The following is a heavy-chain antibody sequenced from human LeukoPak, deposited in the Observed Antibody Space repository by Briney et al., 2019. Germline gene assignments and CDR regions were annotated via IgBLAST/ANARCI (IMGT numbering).Heavy chain of an antibody. CDR1: EFTFSSYA. D-gene: IGHD1-26*01. Sequence: PGGSLRLSCAASEFTFSSYAMSWVRQAPGKGLEWVSGISGSGSSTYYADSVKGRFTISRDNAKNSLYLQMNSLRADDTAVYHCARQETSSYNGAFDIWGQGTMVTVSS. J-gene: IGHJ3*02. V-gene: IGHV3-23*01. CDR3: ARQETSSYNGAFDI. CDR2: ISGSGSST.